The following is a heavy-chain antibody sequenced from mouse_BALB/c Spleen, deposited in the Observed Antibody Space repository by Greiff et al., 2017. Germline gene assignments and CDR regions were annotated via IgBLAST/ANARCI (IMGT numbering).Heavy chain of an antibody. D-gene: IGHD1-2*01. J-gene: IGHJ2*01. Sequence: DVMLVESGGDLVKPGGSLKLSCAASGFTFSSYGMSWVRQTPDKRLEWVATISSGGSYTYYPDSVKGRFTISRDNAKNTLYLQMSSLKSEDTAMYYCARLTTAPDYWGQGTTLTVSS. V-gene: IGHV5-6*02. CDR3: ARLTTAPDY. CDR2: ISSGGSYT. CDR1: GFTFSSYG.